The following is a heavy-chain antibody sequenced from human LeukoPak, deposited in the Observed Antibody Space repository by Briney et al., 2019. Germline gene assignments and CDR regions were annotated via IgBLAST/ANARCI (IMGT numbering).Heavy chain of an antibody. D-gene: IGHD2-15*01. Sequence: ASVKVSCKASGYTFTSYAMHWVRQAPGQRLEWMGWINAGNGNTKYSQKFQGRVTITRDTSASTAYMELSSLRSEDTAVYYCARGDLNCSGGSCYFYTVYYFDYWGQGTLVTVSS. CDR2: INAGNGNT. CDR3: ARGDLNCSGGSCYFYTVYYFDY. CDR1: GYTFTSYA. J-gene: IGHJ4*02. V-gene: IGHV1-3*01.